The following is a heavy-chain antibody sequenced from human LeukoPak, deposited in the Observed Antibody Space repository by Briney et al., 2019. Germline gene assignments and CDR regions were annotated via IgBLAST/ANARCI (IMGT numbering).Heavy chain of an antibody. CDR1: GFTFDDYG. CDR3: VRVTFGGSDY. Sequence: RGSLRLSCAVSGFTFDDYGMSWVRQAPGKGLEWVSSINWNGSSTDYADSVRGRFTVSRNNAKNSLYLQMNSLRAEDTALYYCVRVTFGGSDYWGQGTLVTGSS. V-gene: IGHV3-20*04. D-gene: IGHD1-26*01. J-gene: IGHJ4*02. CDR2: INWNGSST.